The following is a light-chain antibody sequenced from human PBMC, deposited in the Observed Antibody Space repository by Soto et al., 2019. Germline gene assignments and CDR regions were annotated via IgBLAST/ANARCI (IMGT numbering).Light chain of an antibody. CDR3: QQYGSTPLT. CDR2: DAS. J-gene: IGKJ4*01. V-gene: IGKV3-20*01. Sequence: EIVLTQSADTLSLSPGERATLSCRASQSVRSNSLAWYQQKPGQAPRFLIYDASSRATGIPDRFSGSGSGRDFTLTISRLETEDFAVYYCQQYGSTPLTFGGGTKVDIK. CDR1: QSVRSNS.